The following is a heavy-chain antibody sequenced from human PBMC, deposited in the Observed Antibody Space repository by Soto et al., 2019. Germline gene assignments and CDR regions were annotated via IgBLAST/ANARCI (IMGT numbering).Heavy chain of an antibody. CDR2: IYYSGST. J-gene: IGHJ6*02. CDR3: WATDYYYYGMGG. Sequence: QVQLQESGPGLVKPSETLSLTCTVSGGSVSSASYYWSWIRQPPGKGLEWIGYIYYSGSTHFNPDLSSRVTISVYTSKHPFSLKLSSVTAADTALYYCWATDYYYYGMGGWCQGTTVTVS. CDR1: GGSVSSASYY. V-gene: IGHV4-61*01.